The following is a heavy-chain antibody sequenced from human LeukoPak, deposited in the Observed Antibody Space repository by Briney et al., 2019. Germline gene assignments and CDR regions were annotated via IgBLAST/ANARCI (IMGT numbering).Heavy chain of an antibody. Sequence: GGSLRLSCAASEFSVGSNYMTWVRQAPGKGLEWVSLIYSGGSTYYADSVKGRFTISRDNSKNTLYLQMNTLRAEDTAVYYCARGAYDSSGQFDYWGQGTLVTVSS. CDR1: EFSVGSNY. D-gene: IGHD3-22*01. CDR3: ARGAYDSSGQFDY. J-gene: IGHJ4*02. CDR2: IYSGGST. V-gene: IGHV3-66*01.